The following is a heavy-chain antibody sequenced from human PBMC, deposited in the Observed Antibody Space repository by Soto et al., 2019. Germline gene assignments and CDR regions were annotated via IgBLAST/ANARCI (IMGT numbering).Heavy chain of an antibody. CDR3: AREPYDRSGSFVY. V-gene: IGHV4-59*12. D-gene: IGHD3-22*01. Sequence: SETLSLTCTVSGGSISSYYWSWIRQPPGKGLEWIGYIYYSGSTYYNPSLKSRVTISVDTSKNQFSLKLSSVTTADTAVYYCAREPYDRSGSFVYWGQGTLVTVFS. CDR2: IYYSGST. J-gene: IGHJ4*02. CDR1: GGSISSYY.